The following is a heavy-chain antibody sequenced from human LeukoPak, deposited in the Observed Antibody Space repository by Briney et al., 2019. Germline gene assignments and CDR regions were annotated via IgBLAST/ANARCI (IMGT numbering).Heavy chain of an antibody. V-gene: IGHV3-74*01. CDR1: GFTFSNYW. D-gene: IGHD4-11*01. CDR3: ARSNHADDY. CDR2: INTGGSST. J-gene: IGHJ4*02. Sequence: PGGSLRLSCAASGFTFSNYWMHWVRQVPGKGLVGVSRINTGGSSTTYADSVKGRFTISRDNAKNTLYLQMNSLRAEDTAVYYCARSNHADDYWGQGTLVTVSS.